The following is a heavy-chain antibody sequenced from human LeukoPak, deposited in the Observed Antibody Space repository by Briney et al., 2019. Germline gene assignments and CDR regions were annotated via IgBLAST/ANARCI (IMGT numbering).Heavy chain of an antibody. D-gene: IGHD2-15*01. CDR1: GFTFSSYW. J-gene: IGHJ4*02. Sequence: PGGSLRLSCAASGFTFSSYWMHWVRQAPGKGLAWVSRINSDGSSTSYADSVKGRFTISRDNAKNTLYLQMNSLRAEDTAVYYCATASSGSFDYWGQGTLVTVSS. CDR2: INSDGSST. V-gene: IGHV3-74*01. CDR3: ATASSGSFDY.